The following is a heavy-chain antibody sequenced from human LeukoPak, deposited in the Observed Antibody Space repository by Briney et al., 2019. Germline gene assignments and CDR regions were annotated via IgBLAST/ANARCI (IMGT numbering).Heavy chain of an antibody. V-gene: IGHV1-2*02. CDR1: GYTFTGYY. CDR2: SNPNSGGT. Sequence: ASVKVSCKASGYTFTGYYIHWVRQAPGQGLEWMGWSNPNSGGTTYAQKFQGRVTMTRDTSITTAYMELSRLRSDDTAVYYCARGYGPSSYVARGFDYWGQGTLVTVSS. J-gene: IGHJ4*02. CDR3: ARGYGPSSYVARGFDY. D-gene: IGHD5-18*01.